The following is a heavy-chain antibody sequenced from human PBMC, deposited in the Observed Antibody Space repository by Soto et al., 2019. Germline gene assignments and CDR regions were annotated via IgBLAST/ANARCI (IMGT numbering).Heavy chain of an antibody. D-gene: IGHD3-3*01. V-gene: IGHV1-2*02. CDR1: GYPVTAYY. CDR3: ARGGGVGVAGSAAFDM. J-gene: IGHJ3*02. Sequence: QLHLVQSGAVVKKPGASVTVSCSASGYPVTAYYMYWVRQAPGRGLEWMGGINPATGAAKYTQTFKGRVTMTRDPSTRTVFMELSGLTSEDTAAFYWARGGGVGVAGSAAFDMWGQGTLVTVSS. CDR2: INPATGAA.